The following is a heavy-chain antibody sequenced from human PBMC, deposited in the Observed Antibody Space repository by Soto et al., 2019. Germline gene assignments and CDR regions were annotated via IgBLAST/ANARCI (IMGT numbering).Heavy chain of an antibody. CDR2: IWYDGSNK. V-gene: IGHV3-33*01. Sequence: GGSLRLSCAASGFTFSSYGMHWVRQAPGKGLEWVAVIWYDGSNKYYADSVKGRFTISRDNSKNTLYLQMNSLRAEDTAVYYCARRLGYSSGWPLFDYWGQGTLVTVS. D-gene: IGHD6-19*01. J-gene: IGHJ4*02. CDR3: ARRLGYSSGWPLFDY. CDR1: GFTFSSYG.